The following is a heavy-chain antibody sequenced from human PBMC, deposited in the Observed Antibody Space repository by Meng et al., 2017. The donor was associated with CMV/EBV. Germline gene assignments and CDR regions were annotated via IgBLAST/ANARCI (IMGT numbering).Heavy chain of an antibody. D-gene: IGHD2-2*02. J-gene: IGHJ6*02. CDR2: ISWNSGSI. CDR1: GFTFDDYA. V-gene: IGHV3-9*01. Sequence: GGSLRLSCAASGFTFDDYAMHWVRQAPGKGLEWVSGISWNSGSIGYADSVKGRFTISRDNAKNSLYLQMNSLRAEDTALYYCAKDLHRSTSCYNCCYYYGMDVWGQGTTVTVSS. CDR3: AKDLHRSTSCYNCCYYYGMDV.